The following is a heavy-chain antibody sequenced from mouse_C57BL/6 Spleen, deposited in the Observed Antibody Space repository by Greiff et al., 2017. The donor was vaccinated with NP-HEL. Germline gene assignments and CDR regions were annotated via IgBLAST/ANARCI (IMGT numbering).Heavy chain of an antibody. D-gene: IGHD2-4*01. Sequence: EVMLVESGEGLVKPGGSLKLSCAASGFTFSSYAMSWVRQTPEKRLEWVAYISSGGDYIYYADTVKGRFTISRDNARNTLYLQMSSLKSEDKAMYYCTGTHYDYDEGTLSYWGQGTTLTVSS. CDR2: ISSGGDYI. J-gene: IGHJ2*01. CDR3: TGTHYDYDEGTLSY. CDR1: GFTFSSYA. V-gene: IGHV5-9-1*02.